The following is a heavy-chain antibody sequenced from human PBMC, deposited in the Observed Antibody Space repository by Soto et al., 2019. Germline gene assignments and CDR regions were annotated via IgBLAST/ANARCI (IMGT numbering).Heavy chain of an antibody. CDR2: INPNSGGT. J-gene: IGHJ6*02. D-gene: IGHD1-7*01. Sequence: ASVKVSCKASGYTLTGYYMHWVRQAPGQGLEWMGWINPNSGGTNYAQKFQGWVTMTRDTSISTAYMELSRLRSDDTAVYYCAREGYNWNFIDYYYGMDVWGQGTTVTVSS. CDR1: GYTLTGYY. CDR3: AREGYNWNFIDYYYGMDV. V-gene: IGHV1-2*04.